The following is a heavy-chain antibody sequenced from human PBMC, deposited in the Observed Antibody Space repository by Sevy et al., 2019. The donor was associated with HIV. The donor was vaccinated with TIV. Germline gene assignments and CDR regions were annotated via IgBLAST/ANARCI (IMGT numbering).Heavy chain of an antibody. Sequence: GGSLRLSCTASGFTFNTHAMSWVRQAPGKGLEWVSGITGRGDSTYYADSVKGRFTISRDNSKNTLFLQMNSLRAEDTAVYFCAKELFGAATAFYWYFDLWGRGTLVTVSS. J-gene: IGHJ2*01. D-gene: IGHD2-21*02. CDR2: ITGRGDST. CDR1: GFTFNTHA. V-gene: IGHV3-23*01. CDR3: AKELFGAATAFYWYFDL.